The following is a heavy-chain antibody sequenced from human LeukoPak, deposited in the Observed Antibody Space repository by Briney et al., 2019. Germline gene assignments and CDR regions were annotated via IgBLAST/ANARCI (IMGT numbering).Heavy chain of an antibody. CDR3: ARDYCSSTSCLFDY. D-gene: IGHD2-2*01. J-gene: IGHJ4*02. CDR1: GYTFTGYH. Sequence: ASVKVSCKASGYTFTGYHMHWVRQAPGQGLEWMGRINPNSGDTNYAQKFQGRVTMTRDTSISTAYMEPSRLRSDDTAVYYCARDYCSSTSCLFDYWGQGTPVTVSS. CDR2: INPNSGDT. V-gene: IGHV1-2*06.